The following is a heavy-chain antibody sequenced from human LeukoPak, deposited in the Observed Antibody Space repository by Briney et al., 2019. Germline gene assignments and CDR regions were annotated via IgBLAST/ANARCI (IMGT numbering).Heavy chain of an antibody. CDR2: ISGSGGST. V-gene: IGHV3-23*01. Sequence: GGSLRLSCAASGFTFSSYAMSWVRQAPGKGLEWVSAISGSGGSTYYAESVKGRFTISRDNSKNTLYLQMNSLRAEDTAVYYCAKDGGRAVAGTIDYWGQGTLVTVSS. J-gene: IGHJ4*02. CDR1: GFTFSSYA. D-gene: IGHD6-19*01. CDR3: AKDGGRAVAGTIDY.